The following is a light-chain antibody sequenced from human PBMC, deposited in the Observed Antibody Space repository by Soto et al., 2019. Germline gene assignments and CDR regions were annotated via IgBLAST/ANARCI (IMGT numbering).Light chain of an antibody. CDR2: DSS. Sequence: EIVMTQSPATLSVSPGERVTLSCRAGQSVRNKLAWYQQKPGQTPRLLIYDSSSRATGIPARFSGSGSGTEFTLTISSLQSEDFAVYYCQQYNNWPPEYTFGQGTKLEIK. V-gene: IGKV3-15*01. J-gene: IGKJ2*01. CDR1: QSVRNK. CDR3: QQYNNWPPEYT.